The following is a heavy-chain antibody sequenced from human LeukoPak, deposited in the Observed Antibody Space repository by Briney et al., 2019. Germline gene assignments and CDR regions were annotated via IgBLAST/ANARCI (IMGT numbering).Heavy chain of an antibody. CDR2: IGSGGYT. CDR1: GFTLGDYD. Sequence: PGGSLRLSCVASGFTLGDYDITWVRQTPGKGLEYVSSIGSGGYTFYAGSVRGRFSISRDISQNTVFLQMNSLRAEDTAIYFCAKKLPGASFYFDFWGQGTRVSVSS. V-gene: IGHV3-23*01. CDR3: AKKLPGASFYFDF. D-gene: IGHD7-27*01. J-gene: IGHJ4*01.